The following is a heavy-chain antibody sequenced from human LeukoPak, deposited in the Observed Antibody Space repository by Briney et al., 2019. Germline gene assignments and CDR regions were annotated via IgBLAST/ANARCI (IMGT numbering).Heavy chain of an antibody. Sequence: GGSLRLSCAASGFTFSSYEMNWVRQAPGKGLEWVSVITNNGATTYYADSVKGRFTISRDNSKNMLYLQMNSLRAEDTAVYYCAKDWGYGSGTYYPHWGQGTLVTLSS. CDR3: AKDWGYGSGTYYPH. CDR2: ITNNGATT. D-gene: IGHD3-10*01. J-gene: IGHJ4*02. CDR1: GFTFSSYE. V-gene: IGHV3-23*01.